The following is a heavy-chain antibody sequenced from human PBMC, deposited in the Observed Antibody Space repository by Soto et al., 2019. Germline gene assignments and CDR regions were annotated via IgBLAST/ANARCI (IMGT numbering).Heavy chain of an antibody. CDR2: IQQDGSEK. V-gene: IGHV3-7*01. Sequence: GGSLRLSCAASGFTFRSPWLSWVRQSPGKGLEWVANIQQDGSEKFYVDSVKGRFSISRDNANNSLYLQMNSLRAEDTAVYYCARERSTSTVRYYYYGMDVWGQGTTVTVSS. J-gene: IGHJ6*02. CDR1: GFTFRSPW. CDR3: ARERSTSTVRYYYYGMDV. D-gene: IGHD3-10*01.